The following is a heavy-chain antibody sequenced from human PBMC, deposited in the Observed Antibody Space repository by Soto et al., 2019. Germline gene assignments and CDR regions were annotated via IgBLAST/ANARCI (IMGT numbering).Heavy chain of an antibody. D-gene: IGHD2-8*01. Sequence: GGSLRLSCAASGFTFSSYWMHWVRQAPGKGLVWVSRLNSDGSSSSYADSVKGRFTISRDNAKNTLYLQMSSLRAEDTAVYYCARAGVTTAIRNGLAIWGQGTIVLVSS. CDR3: ARAGVTTAIRNGLAI. V-gene: IGHV3-74*01. J-gene: IGHJ3*02. CDR2: LNSDGSSS. CDR1: GFTFSSYW.